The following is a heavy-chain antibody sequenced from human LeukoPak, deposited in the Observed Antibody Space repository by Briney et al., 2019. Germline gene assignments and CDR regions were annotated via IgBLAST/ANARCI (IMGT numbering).Heavy chain of an antibody. CDR3: ARGPNYDFWSGYRRNNWFDP. Sequence: SETLSLTCTVSGGSISSTIYYWGWIRQPPGKGLEWIGSIYYRGSTYYNPSLKSRVTISVDTSKNQFSLKLSSVTAADTAVYYCARGPNYDFWSGYRRNNWFDPWGQGTLVTVSS. CDR1: GGSISSTIYY. D-gene: IGHD3-3*01. CDR2: IYYRGST. V-gene: IGHV4-39*07. J-gene: IGHJ5*02.